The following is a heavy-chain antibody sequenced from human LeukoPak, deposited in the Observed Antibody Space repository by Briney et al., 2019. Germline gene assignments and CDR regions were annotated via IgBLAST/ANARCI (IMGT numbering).Heavy chain of an antibody. CDR2: MNLNSGNT. CDR3: ARGLSVVMGSEEDYYYYYMDV. CDR1: GYTFTIYD. V-gene: IGHV1-8*01. Sequence: GASVKVSCKASGYTFTIYDINWVREATGQGLGWMGWMNLNSGNTGYAQKFQGRVTITRNTSISTAYMELSSLRSEDTAVYYCARGLSVVMGSEEDYYYYYMDVWGKGTTVTVSS. D-gene: IGHD3-22*01. J-gene: IGHJ6*03.